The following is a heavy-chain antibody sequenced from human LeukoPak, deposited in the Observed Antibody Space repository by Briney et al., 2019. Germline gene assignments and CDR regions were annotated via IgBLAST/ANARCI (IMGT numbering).Heavy chain of an antibody. V-gene: IGHV3-7*01. J-gene: IGHJ4*02. Sequence: ETLSLTCTVSGGSISSYYWSWVRQAPGKGLEWVANIKQDASEKYYVDSVKGRFTISRDNAKNSLYLQMNSLRAEDTAVYYCARDKVVGATNFDYWGQGTLVTVSS. CDR2: IKQDASEK. D-gene: IGHD1-26*01. CDR3: ARDKVVGATNFDY. CDR1: GGSISSYY.